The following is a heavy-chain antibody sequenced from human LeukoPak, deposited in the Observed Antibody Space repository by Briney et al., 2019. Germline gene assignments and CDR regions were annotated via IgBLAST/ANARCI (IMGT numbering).Heavy chain of an antibody. V-gene: IGHV3-74*01. J-gene: IGHJ4*02. CDR1: GFTFSSYW. D-gene: IGHD4-17*01. CDR2: INSGGSST. Sequence: GGSLRLSCAASGFTFSSYWMHWVRQAPGKGLVWVSRINSGGSSTSYADSVKGRFTISRDNSKNTLFLQFNSLRADDTAVYYCAKGRGTTVTAAANYWGQGTLVTASS. CDR3: AKGRGTTVTAAANY.